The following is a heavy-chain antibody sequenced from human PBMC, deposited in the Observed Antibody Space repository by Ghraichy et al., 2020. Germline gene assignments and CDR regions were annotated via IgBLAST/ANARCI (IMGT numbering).Heavy chain of an antibody. Sequence: GGSLRLSCAASFSSYDMSWVRQAPGKGLEWVSAISGSGSGGTTYHADSVKGRFTISRDNSKNTLYLQMNSLRVEDTAVYHCASLEWDTYKARCWGQGTLVTVSS. J-gene: IGHJ4*02. CDR2: ISGSGSGGTT. CDR1: FSSYD. D-gene: IGHD3-3*01. V-gene: IGHV3-23*01. CDR3: ASLEWDTYKARC.